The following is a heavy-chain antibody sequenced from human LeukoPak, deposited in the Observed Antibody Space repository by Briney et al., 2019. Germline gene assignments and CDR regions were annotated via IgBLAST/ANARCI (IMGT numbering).Heavy chain of an antibody. CDR3: AREKSPERKTWLQLGAFDV. D-gene: IGHD5-24*01. CDR1: GGSISSYY. J-gene: IGHJ3*01. V-gene: IGHV4-59*01. CDR2: IYYSGST. Sequence: SETLSLTCTVSGGSISSYYWSWIRQPPGRGLEWIGYIYYSGSTNYNSSLKSRVTISVDTSKNQFSLKLSSVTAADTAVYYCAREKSPERKTWLQLGAFDVWGQGTVVTVSS.